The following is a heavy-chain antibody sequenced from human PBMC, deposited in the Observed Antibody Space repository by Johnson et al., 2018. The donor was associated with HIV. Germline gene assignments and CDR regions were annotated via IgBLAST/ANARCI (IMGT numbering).Heavy chain of an antibody. Sequence: QVQLVESGGGVFQPGGSLRLSCAASGFTFSSYGLHWVRQAPGKGLEWVAFIRYDEGNKYYADSVKGRFTISRDNSKNTLYLQMNSLRAEDTAVYYCAREEGDALDIWGQGTMVTVSS. CDR2: IRYDEGNK. J-gene: IGHJ3*02. CDR1: GFTFSSYG. CDR3: AREEGDALDI. V-gene: IGHV3-30*02.